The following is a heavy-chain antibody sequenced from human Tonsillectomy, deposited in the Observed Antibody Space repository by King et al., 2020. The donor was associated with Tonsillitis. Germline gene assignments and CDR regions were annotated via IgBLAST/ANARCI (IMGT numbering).Heavy chain of an antibody. D-gene: IGHD3-10*01. CDR2: IYPNSGGS. Sequence: VQLVQSGAELRKPGAAVKVSCKASGYTFTDYYMHWVRQAPGQGLEWSAWIYPNSGGSEYAQKFQGRVTMTRDTSISTAYMELSRLRSDDTAVYFCARGHYYYGLDVWGQGTTVTVSS. CDR3: ARGHYYYGLDV. V-gene: IGHV1-2*02. J-gene: IGHJ6*02. CDR1: GYTFTDYY.